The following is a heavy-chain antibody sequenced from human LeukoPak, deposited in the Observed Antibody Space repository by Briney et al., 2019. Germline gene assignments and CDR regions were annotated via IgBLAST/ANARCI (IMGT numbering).Heavy chain of an antibody. V-gene: IGHV3-23*01. Sequence: GGSLRLSCAASGFTFSSYAMSWVPQAPGKGLEWVSAISGSGGSTYYADSVKGRFTISRDNSKNTLYLQMNSLRAEDTAVYYCAKDGPVEMATGDFDYWGQGTLVTVSS. CDR3: AKDGPVEMATGDFDY. J-gene: IGHJ4*02. CDR2: ISGSGGST. D-gene: IGHD5-24*01. CDR1: GFTFSSYA.